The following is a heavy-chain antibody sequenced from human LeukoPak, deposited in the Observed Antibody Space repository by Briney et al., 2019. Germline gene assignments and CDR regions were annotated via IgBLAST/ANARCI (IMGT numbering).Heavy chain of an antibody. CDR1: GGSISSYY. CDR3: ARAPPYYYDSSGYLDAFDI. V-gene: IGHV4-59*01. CDR2: IYYSGST. J-gene: IGHJ3*02. D-gene: IGHD3-22*01. Sequence: SETLSLTCTVSGGSISSYYWSWIRQPPGKGLEWIGYIYYSGSTNYNPSLKSRVTISVDTSKNQFSMKLSSVPAADTAVYYCARAPPYYYDSSGYLDAFDIWGQGTMVTVSS.